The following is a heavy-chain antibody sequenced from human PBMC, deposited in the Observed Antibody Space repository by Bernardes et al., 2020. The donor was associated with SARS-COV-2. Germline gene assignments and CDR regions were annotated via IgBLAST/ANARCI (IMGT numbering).Heavy chain of an antibody. D-gene: IGHD6-13*01. CDR2: IRSGANSYAT. V-gene: IGHV3-73*01. Sequence: GGSLRLSCATSGFSFSGSAIHWVRQASGKGLEWVGAIRSGANSYATEYAASVRGRFTISRDDSRNTAYLQMNSLKSEDTAVYFCTSRLDTAAAFDDWGQGTLVTVST. J-gene: IGHJ4*02. CDR3: TSRLDTAAAFDD. CDR1: GFSFSGSA.